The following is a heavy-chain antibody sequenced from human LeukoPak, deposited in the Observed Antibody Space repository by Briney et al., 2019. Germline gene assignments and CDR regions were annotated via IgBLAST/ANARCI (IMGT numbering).Heavy chain of an antibody. CDR1: GGSFSGYY. V-gene: IGHV4-34*01. Sequence: PSETLSLTCAVYGGSFSGYYWSWIRQPPGKGLEWIGEINHSGSTNYNPSLKSRVTISVDTSKNQFSLKLSSVTAADTAVYYCARGPPCYGSGSLLPWGQGTLVTVSS. D-gene: IGHD3-10*01. CDR3: ARGPPCYGSGSLLP. CDR2: INHSGST. J-gene: IGHJ5*02.